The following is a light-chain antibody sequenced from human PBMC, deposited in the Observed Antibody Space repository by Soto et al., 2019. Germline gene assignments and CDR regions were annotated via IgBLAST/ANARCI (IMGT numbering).Light chain of an antibody. CDR3: QVRESPSDHSVV. CDR2: SDR. CDR1: NIGIKA. J-gene: IGLJ3*02. Sequence: LTQPASVSGSPGQTASITCGGDNIGIKAVHWYKQKAGQAPELVVYSDRDRPSGIPGRFSGSNSGSTATLTISRVEAGDEADYYCQVRESPSDHSVVFGGGTKLTVL. V-gene: IGLV3-21*02.